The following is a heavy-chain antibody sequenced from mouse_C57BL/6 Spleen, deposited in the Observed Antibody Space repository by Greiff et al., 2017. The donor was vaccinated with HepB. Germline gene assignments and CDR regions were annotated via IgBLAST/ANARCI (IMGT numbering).Heavy chain of an antibody. Sequence: EVQLHQSGPELVKPGASVKISCKASGYTFTDYYMNWVKQSHGKSLEWIGDINPNNGGTSYNQKFKGKATLTVDKSSSTAYMELRSLTSEDSAVYYCARWGPYYGSSEDYYAMDYWGQGTSVTVSS. CDR2: INPNNGGT. J-gene: IGHJ4*01. D-gene: IGHD1-1*01. CDR3: ARWGPYYGSSEDYYAMDY. V-gene: IGHV1-26*01. CDR1: GYTFTDYY.